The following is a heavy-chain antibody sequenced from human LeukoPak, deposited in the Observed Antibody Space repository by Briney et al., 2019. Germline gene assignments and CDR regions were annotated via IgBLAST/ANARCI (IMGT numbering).Heavy chain of an antibody. J-gene: IGHJ4*02. CDR1: GGSISDYY. Sequence: SETLSLTCTVSGGSISDYYWSWIRQPPGKGLEWIGYIYYSGSTNYNPSLKSRVTISVDTSKNQFSLKLSSVTAADTAVYYCARVVDYDSSGYYFTCYFDYWGQGTLVTVSS. D-gene: IGHD3-22*01. V-gene: IGHV4-59*08. CDR3: ARVVDYDSSGYYFTCYFDY. CDR2: IYYSGST.